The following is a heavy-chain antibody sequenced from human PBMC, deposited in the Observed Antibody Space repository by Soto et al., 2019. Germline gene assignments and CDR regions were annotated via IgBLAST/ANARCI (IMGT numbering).Heavy chain of an antibody. CDR2: ISTSGST. D-gene: IGHD6-13*01. V-gene: IGHV4-4*07. CDR1: SDSISSYY. J-gene: IGHJ4*02. Sequence: SETLSLTCTVSSDSISSYYWTWIRQPAGKGLEWIGRISTSGSTNHNPSLKGRVTMSVDTSKKQVSLNLTSVTAADTAVYYCARANILLAASGKRDFDYWGQGTLVTVSS. CDR3: ARANILLAASGKRDFDY.